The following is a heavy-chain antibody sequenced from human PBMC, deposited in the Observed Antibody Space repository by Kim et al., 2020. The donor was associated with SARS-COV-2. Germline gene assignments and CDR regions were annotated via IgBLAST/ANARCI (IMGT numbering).Heavy chain of an antibody. Sequence: ASVKVSCKASGYTFTSYGISWVRQAPGQGLEWMGWISAYNGNTNYAQKLQGRVTMTTDTSTSTAYMELRSLRSDDTAVYYCARVGTSSGSYYKRRFDPWGQGTLVTVSS. J-gene: IGHJ5*02. CDR2: ISAYNGNT. CDR3: ARVGTSSGSYYKRRFDP. CDR1: GYTFTSYG. D-gene: IGHD3-10*01. V-gene: IGHV1-18*01.